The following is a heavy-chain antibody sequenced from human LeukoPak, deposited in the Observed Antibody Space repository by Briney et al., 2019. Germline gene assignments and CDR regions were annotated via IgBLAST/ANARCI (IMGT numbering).Heavy chain of an antibody. CDR3: ARNLGLELKNWFDP. J-gene: IGHJ5*02. CDR1: GGTFSSYA. Sequence: ASVKVSCKASGGTFSSYAISWVRQAPGQGLEWMGGIIPIFGTANYAQKFRGRVTITADKSTRTAYMELSSLRSEDTAVYYCARNLGLELKNWFDPWGQGTLVTVSS. V-gene: IGHV1-69*06. CDR2: IIPIFGTA. D-gene: IGHD1-7*01.